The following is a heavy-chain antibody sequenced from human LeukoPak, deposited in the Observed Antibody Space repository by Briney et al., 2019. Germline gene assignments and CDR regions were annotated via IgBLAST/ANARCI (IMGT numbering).Heavy chain of an antibody. V-gene: IGHV4-34*01. CDR2: INHSGST. CDR3: ARVGASAAAGTMAFDY. J-gene: IGHJ4*02. Sequence: KPSVTLSLTCAVYGGSFSGYYWSWIRQPPGKGLEWIGEINHSGSTNYNPSLKSRVTISVDTSKNQFSLKLSSVTAADTAVYYCARVGASAAAGTMAFDYWGQGTLVTVSS. D-gene: IGHD6-13*01. CDR1: GGSFSGYY.